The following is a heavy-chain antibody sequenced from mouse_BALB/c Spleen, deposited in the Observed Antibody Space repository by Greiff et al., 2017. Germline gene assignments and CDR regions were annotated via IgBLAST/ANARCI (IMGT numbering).Heavy chain of an antibody. CDR2: IWRGGST. Sequence: VQLQQSGPGLVQPSQSLSITCTVSGFSLTSYGVHWVRQSPGKGLEWLGVIWRGGSTDYNAAFISRLSISKDNSKSQVFFKMNSLQANDTAIYYCARKDYDYDKDAMDYWGQGTSVTVSS. J-gene: IGHJ4*01. CDR1: GFSLTSYG. V-gene: IGHV2-2*02. CDR3: ARKDYDYDKDAMDY. D-gene: IGHD2-4*01.